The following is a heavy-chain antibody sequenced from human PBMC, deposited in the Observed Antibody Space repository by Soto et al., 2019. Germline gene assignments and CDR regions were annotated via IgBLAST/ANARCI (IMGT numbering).Heavy chain of an antibody. CDR3: ARTLYYYDSSGYR. Sequence: GSLKLSFAAPGFTFSSYNMNWVRQFPGKGLYWVSSISSSSSYIYYADSVKGRFTISRDNAKNSLYLQMNSLRAEDTAVYYCARTLYYYDSSGYRWGQGTLVTVSS. V-gene: IGHV3-21*01. CDR2: ISSSSSYI. J-gene: IGHJ4*02. D-gene: IGHD3-22*01. CDR1: GFTFSSYN.